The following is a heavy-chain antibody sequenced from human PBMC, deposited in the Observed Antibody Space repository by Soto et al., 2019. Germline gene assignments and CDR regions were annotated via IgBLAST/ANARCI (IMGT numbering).Heavy chain of an antibody. CDR3: ARVGGTDAFDI. Sequence: VQLVESGGGLVQPGGSLRLSCAASGFTFSDHYMDWVRQAPGKGLEWVGRTRNKANSYTTEYAASVKGRFTISRDDSKNSLYLQMNSLKTEDTAVYYCARVGGTDAFDIWGQGTMVTVSS. D-gene: IGHD3-16*01. J-gene: IGHJ3*02. CDR1: GFTFSDHY. V-gene: IGHV3-72*01. CDR2: TRNKANSYTT.